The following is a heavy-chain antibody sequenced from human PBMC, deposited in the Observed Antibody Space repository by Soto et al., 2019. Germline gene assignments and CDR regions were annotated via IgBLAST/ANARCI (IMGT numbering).Heavy chain of an antibody. V-gene: IGHV1-46*01. CDR2: INPSGGST. CDR1: GYTFTSYY. J-gene: IGHJ6*02. Sequence: ASVKVSCKASGYTFTSYYMHWVRQAPGQGLEWMGIINPSGGSTSYTQKFQGRVTMTRDTSTSTVYMELSSLRSEDTAVYYCARTIAAAADYYYYGMDVWGQGTTATVSS. CDR3: ARTIAAAADYYYYGMDV. D-gene: IGHD6-13*01.